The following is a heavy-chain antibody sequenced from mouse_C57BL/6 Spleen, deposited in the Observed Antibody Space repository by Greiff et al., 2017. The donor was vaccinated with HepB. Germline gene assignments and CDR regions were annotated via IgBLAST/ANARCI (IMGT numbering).Heavy chain of an antibody. CDR3: ARTYDYDRERYYIDY. V-gene: IGHV1-72*01. D-gene: IGHD2-4*01. CDR1: GYTFTSYW. CDR2: IDTNSGGT. Sequence: QVQLQQPGAELVKPGASVKLSCKASGYTFTSYWMHWVKQRPGRGLEWIGRIDTNSGGTKYNEKFKSKATLSVDKPSSTAYMQLSSLTSEDSAVYYCARTYDYDRERYYIDYWGQGTTLTVSS. J-gene: IGHJ2*01.